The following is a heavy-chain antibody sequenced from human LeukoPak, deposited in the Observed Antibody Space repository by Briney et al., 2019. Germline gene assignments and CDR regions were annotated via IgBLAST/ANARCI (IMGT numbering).Heavy chain of an antibody. V-gene: IGHV1-18*01. D-gene: IGHD2-15*01. Sequence: ASVKVSCKASGYTFTSYGISWVRQAPGQGLEWMGRISAYNGNTNYAQKLQGRVTMTTDTSTSTAYMELRSLRSDDTAVYYCARNDCSGGSCYHRWFDPWGQGTLVTVSS. CDR3: ARNDCSGGSCYHRWFDP. CDR1: GYTFTSYG. CDR2: ISAYNGNT. J-gene: IGHJ5*02.